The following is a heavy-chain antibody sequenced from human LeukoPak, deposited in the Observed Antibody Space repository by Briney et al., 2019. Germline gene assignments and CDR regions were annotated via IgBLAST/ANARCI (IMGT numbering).Heavy chain of an antibody. J-gene: IGHJ5*02. CDR2: ISSNNYI. V-gene: IGHV3-21*01. CDR3: ARDSAVAGSVNWFDP. CDR1: GFTFSRYS. D-gene: IGHD6-19*01. Sequence: GGSLRLSCAASGFTFSRYSMHWVRQAPGKGLEWVSSISSNNYIYYADSVRGRFTISRDNAKNSLYLQLNSLRAEDTAVYYCARDSAVAGSVNWFDPWGQGTLVTVSS.